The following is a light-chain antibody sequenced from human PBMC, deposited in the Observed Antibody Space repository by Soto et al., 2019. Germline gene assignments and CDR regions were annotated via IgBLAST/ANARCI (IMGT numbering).Light chain of an antibody. CDR1: QSVSSY. CDR2: DAS. CDR3: QHRRSWPPYT. Sequence: EIVLTQSPATLSLSPGERATLSCRASQSVSSYLAWYQQKPGQAPRLLIYDASNRATGIPARFSGSGSGTECTLAISRLEPEDFAGYTGQHRRSWPPYTFGQGTKLEI. V-gene: IGKV3-11*01. J-gene: IGKJ2*01.